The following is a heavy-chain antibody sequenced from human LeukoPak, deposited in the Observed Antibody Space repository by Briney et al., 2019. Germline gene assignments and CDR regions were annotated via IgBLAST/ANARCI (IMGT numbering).Heavy chain of an antibody. Sequence: GGSLRLSCAASGFTFSSYGMHWVRQAPGKGLEWVSAIGGSGGSTYYADSVKGRFTISRDNSKNTLYLQMNSLRAEDTAVYYCAKDLCSGGSCYSSPLYYYYGMDVWGQGTTVTVSS. D-gene: IGHD2-15*01. V-gene: IGHV3-23*01. J-gene: IGHJ6*02. CDR3: AKDLCSGGSCYSSPLYYYYGMDV. CDR1: GFTFSSYG. CDR2: IGGSGGST.